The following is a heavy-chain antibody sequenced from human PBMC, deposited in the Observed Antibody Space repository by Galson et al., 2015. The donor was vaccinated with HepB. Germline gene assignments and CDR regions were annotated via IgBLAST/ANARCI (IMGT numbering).Heavy chain of an antibody. CDR2: INPSGGGT. J-gene: IGHJ5*02. V-gene: IGHV1-46*01. CDR3: ARAALVSTMGGWFDP. D-gene: IGHD5/OR15-5a*01. CDR1: GYTFTDYY. Sequence: SVKVSCKASGYTFTDYYMHWVRQAPGQGLEWMGIINPSGGGTSYAQKFQGRVTMTKDTSTSTVYMELRGLTSEDTAEYYCARAALVSTMGGWFDPWGQGTLVTVSS.